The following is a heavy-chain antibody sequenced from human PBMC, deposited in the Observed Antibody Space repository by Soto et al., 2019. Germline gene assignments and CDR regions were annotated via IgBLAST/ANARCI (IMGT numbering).Heavy chain of an antibody. Sequence: QGQLQESGPGLVESAGTLSLTCAGYGGSLPSGHWCTWVRQSPGKGLEWIGETALNGDINYSPSLPSRVTVSMDMSRNHLSLRLTSVTAADTAVYYCAARETRTGGLVWGPGTVVTVSS. J-gene: IGHJ4*03. V-gene: IGHV4-4*02. CDR1: GGSLPSGHW. D-gene: IGHD2-8*02. CDR2: TALNGDI. CDR3: AARETRTGGLV.